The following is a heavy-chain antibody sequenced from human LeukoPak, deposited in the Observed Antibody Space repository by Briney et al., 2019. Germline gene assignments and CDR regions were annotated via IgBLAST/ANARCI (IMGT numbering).Heavy chain of an antibody. CDR2: IIPILGIA. Sequence: SVKVSCKASGGTFSSYAISWVRQAPGQGLEWMGRIIPILGIANYAQKFQGRVTITADKSISTAYLQWSSLKASDTAMYYCARLPTLRYSSSSWDYWGQGTLVTVSS. D-gene: IGHD6-6*01. CDR1: GGTFSSYA. V-gene: IGHV1-69*04. J-gene: IGHJ4*02. CDR3: ARLPTLRYSSSSWDY.